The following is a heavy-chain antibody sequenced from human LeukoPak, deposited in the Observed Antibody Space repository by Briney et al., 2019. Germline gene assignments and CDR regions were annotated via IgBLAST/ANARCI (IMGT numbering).Heavy chain of an antibody. D-gene: IGHD3-9*01. CDR2: IIPILGIA. V-gene: IGHV1-69*04. Sequence: SVKVSCKASGGTFCSYAISWVRQAPGQGLEWMGRIIPILGIANYAQKFQGRVTITADKSTSTAYMELSSLRSEDTAVYYCARDLAHYDILTGYFPRPNWFDPWGQGTLVTVSS. CDR1: GGTFCSYA. J-gene: IGHJ5*02. CDR3: ARDLAHYDILTGYFPRPNWFDP.